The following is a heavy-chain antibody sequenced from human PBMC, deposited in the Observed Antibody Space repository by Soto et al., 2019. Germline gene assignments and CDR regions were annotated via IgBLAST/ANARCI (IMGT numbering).Heavy chain of an antibody. CDR3: AKDIGVSGSSWYNYYGMDG. D-gene: IGHD6-13*01. Sequence: PGGSLRLSCAASGFTFDDYTMHWVRQAPGKGLEWVSLISWDGGSTYYADSVKGRFTISRDNSKNSPYLQMNSLRTEDTALYYCAKDIGVSGSSWYNYYGMDGWGQGTMVTVSS. CDR2: ISWDGGST. V-gene: IGHV3-43*01. J-gene: IGHJ6*02. CDR1: GFTFDDYT.